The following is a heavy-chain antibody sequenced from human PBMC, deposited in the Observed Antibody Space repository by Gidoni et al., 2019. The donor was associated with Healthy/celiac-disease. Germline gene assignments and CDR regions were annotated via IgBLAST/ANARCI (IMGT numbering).Heavy chain of an antibody. D-gene: IGHD3-10*01. CDR3: ARSSARLPREYNWFDP. Sequence: EVQLVESGGGWVQPGGCLRRSCAASGVTCSRYSMNWDRKAPGKGLEWVSYISSSSSTIYYADSVKGPFTISRDNAKNSLYLQMNSLRAEDTAVYYCARSSARLPREYNWFDPWGQGTLVTVSS. J-gene: IGHJ5*02. V-gene: IGHV3-48*04. CDR1: GVTCSRYS. CDR2: ISSSSSTI.